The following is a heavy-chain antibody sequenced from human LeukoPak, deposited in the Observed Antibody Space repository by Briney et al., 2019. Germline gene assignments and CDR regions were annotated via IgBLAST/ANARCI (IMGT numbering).Heavy chain of an antibody. CDR1: GFTLSNYA. V-gene: IGHV3-23*01. D-gene: IGHD2-15*01. Sequence: GGSLRLSCAASGFTLSNYAMNWVRQAPGKGLEWVSSISGSGGSTYYADSVKGRFTISRDNSKNTLYLQLNSLRADDTAVYYCAKDPDSPHMPLKFDFWGQGTLVTVSS. J-gene: IGHJ4*02. CDR2: ISGSGGST. CDR3: AKDPDSPHMPLKFDF.